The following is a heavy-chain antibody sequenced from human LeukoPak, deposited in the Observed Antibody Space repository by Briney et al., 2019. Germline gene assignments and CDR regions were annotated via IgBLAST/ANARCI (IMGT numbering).Heavy chain of an antibody. CDR1: GGSISSSHW. CDR2: IYYSGST. CDR3: ARDPGLNAFDI. Sequence: SETLSLTCAVSGGSISSSHWWSWVRQPPGKGLEWTGSIYYSGSTYYNPSLKSRVTISVDTSKNQFSLKVSSVTAADTAVYYCARDPGLNAFDIWGQGTMVTVSS. V-gene: IGHV4-4*02. J-gene: IGHJ3*02. D-gene: IGHD3-10*01.